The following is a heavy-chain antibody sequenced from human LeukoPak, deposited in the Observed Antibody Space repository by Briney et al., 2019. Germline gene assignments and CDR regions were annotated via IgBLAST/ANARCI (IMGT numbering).Heavy chain of an antibody. V-gene: IGHV1-2*02. Sequence: ASVKVSCKASGYTFTSYGISWVRQAPGQGLEWKGWINPNSGGTNYAQKFQGRVTMTRDTSISTAYMELSRLRSDDTAVYYCARDWADTAAAEGDYWGQGTLVTVSS. J-gene: IGHJ4*02. CDR2: INPNSGGT. CDR1: GYTFTSYG. CDR3: ARDWADTAAAEGDY. D-gene: IGHD6-13*01.